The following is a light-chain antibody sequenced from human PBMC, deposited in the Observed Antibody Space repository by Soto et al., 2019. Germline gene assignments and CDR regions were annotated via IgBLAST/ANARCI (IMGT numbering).Light chain of an antibody. CDR1: QSVSSY. V-gene: IGKV3-11*01. CDR3: QQRRSWPPTIT. J-gene: IGKJ5*01. Sequence: EMVLTLAPAALSLSTGERATLSCRASQSVSSYLAWYQQKPGQAPRLLIYDASNRATGIPARFSGSGSGTDFTLTISSLEPEDFAVYYCQQRRSWPPTITFGQVTLLEIK. CDR2: DAS.